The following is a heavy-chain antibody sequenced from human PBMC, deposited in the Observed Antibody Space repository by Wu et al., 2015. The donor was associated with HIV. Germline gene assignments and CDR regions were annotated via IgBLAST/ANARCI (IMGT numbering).Heavy chain of an antibody. D-gene: IGHD5-12*01. CDR2: IIPIFGTA. V-gene: IGHV1-69*13. CDR1: GGTFSSYA. Sequence: QVQLVQSGAEVKKPGSSVKVSCKASGGTFSSYAISWVRQAPGQGLEWMGRIIPIFGTANYAQKFQGRVTITADESTSTAYMELSSLRSEDTAVYYCARAALSGSVPPVDYYYYMDVWGKGTTVTVSS. J-gene: IGHJ6*03. CDR3: ARAALSGSVPPVDYYYYMDV.